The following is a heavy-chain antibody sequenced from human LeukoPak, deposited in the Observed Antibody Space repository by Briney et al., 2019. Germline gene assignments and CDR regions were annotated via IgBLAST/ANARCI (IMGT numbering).Heavy chain of an antibody. D-gene: IGHD2-15*01. CDR3: AREIAGNFDY. V-gene: IGHV4-59*01. J-gene: IGHJ4*02. CDR2: IYYSGST. CDR1: GGSISSYY. Sequence: SDTLSLTCTVSGGSISSYYWSWIRQPPGKGLEWIGYIYYSGSTNYNPSLKSRVTISVDTSKNQFSLKLSSVTAADTAVYYCAREIAGNFDYWGQGTLVTVSS.